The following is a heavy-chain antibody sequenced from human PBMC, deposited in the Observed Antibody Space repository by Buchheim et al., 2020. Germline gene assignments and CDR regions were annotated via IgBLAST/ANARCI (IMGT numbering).Heavy chain of an antibody. D-gene: IGHD2-21*02. Sequence: QVQLQQWGAGLLKPSETLSLTCAVYGGSFSGYYWSWIRQPPGKGLEWIGEINHSGSTNYNPSLKSRVTISVGTSKNQFSLKLSSVTAADTAVYYCARVRYCGGDCYSARWRYFDLWGRGTL. J-gene: IGHJ2*01. CDR1: GGSFSGYY. V-gene: IGHV4-34*01. CDR3: ARVRYCGGDCYSARWRYFDL. CDR2: INHSGST.